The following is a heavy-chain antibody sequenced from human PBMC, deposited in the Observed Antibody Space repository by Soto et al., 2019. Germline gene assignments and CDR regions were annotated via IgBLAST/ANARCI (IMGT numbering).Heavy chain of an antibody. V-gene: IGHV4-34*01. Sequence: QVQLQQWGAGLLKPSETLSLTCAVYGGSFSGYYWSWIRQPPGKGLEWIGEINHSGSTNYNPSLKSRVTISVDTSKNQFSLKLSSVTAADTAEYYCARGDLNFWSGYFDYWGQGTLVTVSS. J-gene: IGHJ4*02. CDR1: GGSFSGYY. CDR2: INHSGST. D-gene: IGHD3-3*01. CDR3: ARGDLNFWSGYFDY.